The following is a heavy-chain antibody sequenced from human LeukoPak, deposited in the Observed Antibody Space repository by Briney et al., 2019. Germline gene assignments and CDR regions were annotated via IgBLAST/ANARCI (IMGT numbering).Heavy chain of an antibody. J-gene: IGHJ4*02. Sequence: SETLSLTCTVSGASISSSRYYWSWIRQPPGKGLEWIGEINHSGSTNYNPSLKSRVTISVDTSKNQFSLKLSSVTAADTAVYYCARHYYDSSGYETPFDYWGQGTLVTVSS. CDR3: ARHYYDSSGYETPFDY. CDR1: GASISSSRYY. CDR2: INHSGST. V-gene: IGHV4-39*07. D-gene: IGHD3-22*01.